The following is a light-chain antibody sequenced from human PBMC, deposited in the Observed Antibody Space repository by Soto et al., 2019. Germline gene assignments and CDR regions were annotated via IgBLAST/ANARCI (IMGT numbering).Light chain of an antibody. Sequence: QSALTQPASVSGSPGQSITISCTGTSSDVGAYNYVSWYQHHPGKAPKVIIYEVRNRPSGFSSRFSGSKSGNTASLTISGLQAEDEADYYCSSYTTSNTLYVFGTGTKLNVL. CDR1: SSDVGAYNY. CDR3: SSYTTSNTLYV. V-gene: IGLV2-14*01. CDR2: EVR. J-gene: IGLJ1*01.